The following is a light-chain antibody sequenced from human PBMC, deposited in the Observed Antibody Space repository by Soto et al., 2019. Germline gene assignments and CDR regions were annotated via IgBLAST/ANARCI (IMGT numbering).Light chain of an antibody. V-gene: IGKV1-5*01. Sequence: IQMTQSPSTLSASVGDRVTITCRASQSINRWLAWYQQRPGKAPRLLIYYASTLETGVPSGLSGSESVTELTLTINGLQPDDFATYYCQQYNSWWTFGQGTKVEMK. CDR3: QQYNSWWT. CDR2: YAS. CDR1: QSINRW. J-gene: IGKJ1*01.